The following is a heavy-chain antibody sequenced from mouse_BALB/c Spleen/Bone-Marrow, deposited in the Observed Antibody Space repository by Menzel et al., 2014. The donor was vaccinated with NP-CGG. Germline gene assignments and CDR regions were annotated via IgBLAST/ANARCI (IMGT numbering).Heavy chain of an antibody. J-gene: IGHJ1*01. Sequence: DVHLVESGGGLVQPGGSLKLSCVASGFTFSSYGMSWVRQTPDKRLELVATINNNGGSTYYPDSVKGQFTISRDNAKNTLYLQMSSLKSEDTAMYYCARVYGRYFDVWGAGTTVTVSS. CDR2: INNNGGST. D-gene: IGHD1-1*01. V-gene: IGHV5-6-3*01. CDR3: ARVYGRYFDV. CDR1: GFTFSSYG.